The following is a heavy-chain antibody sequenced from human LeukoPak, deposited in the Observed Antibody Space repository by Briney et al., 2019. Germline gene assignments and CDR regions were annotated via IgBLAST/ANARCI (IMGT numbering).Heavy chain of an antibody. Sequence: GGSLRLSCAASGFTFSSYSMNWVRQAPGKGLEWVSSISSSSSNIYYADSVKGRFTISRDNAKNSLYLQMNSLRAEDTAVYYCARDAEPSSIDYWGQGTLVTVSS. V-gene: IGHV3-21*01. J-gene: IGHJ4*02. CDR1: GFTFSSYS. D-gene: IGHD1-14*01. CDR3: ARDAEPSSIDY. CDR2: ISSSSSNI.